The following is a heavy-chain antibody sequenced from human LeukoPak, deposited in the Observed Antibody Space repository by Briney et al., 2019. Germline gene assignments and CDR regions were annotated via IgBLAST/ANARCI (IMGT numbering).Heavy chain of an antibody. J-gene: IGHJ6*03. D-gene: IGHD5-24*01. CDR1: GGTFSSYA. CDR2: IIPIFGTA. Sequence: SVKVSCKASGGTFSSYAISWVRQAPGQGLEWMGGIIPIFGTANYAQKFQGRVTITADESTSTAYMELSSLRSEDTAVYYCARDPRRDGPRTYYYMDVWGKGTTVTVSS. V-gene: IGHV1-69*13. CDR3: ARDPRRDGPRTYYYMDV.